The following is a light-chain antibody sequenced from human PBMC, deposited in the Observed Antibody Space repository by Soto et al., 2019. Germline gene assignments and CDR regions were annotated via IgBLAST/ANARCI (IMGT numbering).Light chain of an antibody. V-gene: IGLV1-51*01. J-gene: IGLJ3*02. CDR1: SSNIGNNY. CDR2: DNN. Sequence: QSVLTQPPSVSAAPGQKVTISCSGSSSNIGNNYVSWYQQLPGTAPKLLIHDNNKRPSGIPDRFSGSKSGTSATLGITGLQTGDEADYYCGTWDSSLSAGVFGGATNITVL. CDR3: GTWDSSLSAGV.